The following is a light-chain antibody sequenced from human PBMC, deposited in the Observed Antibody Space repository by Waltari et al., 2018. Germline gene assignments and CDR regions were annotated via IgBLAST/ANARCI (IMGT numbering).Light chain of an antibody. J-gene: IGLJ3*02. Sequence: QSALTQPASVSGSPGQSITISCTGTSSDVGGYNYVSWYQQYPGKAPKLMIYDVSKRPSGVSNRFSGSKSSNTASLTISGLQAEDEADYYCTSYTSSSTWLFGGGTKLTVL. CDR2: DVS. CDR1: SSDVGGYNY. V-gene: IGLV2-14*01. CDR3: TSYTSSSTWL.